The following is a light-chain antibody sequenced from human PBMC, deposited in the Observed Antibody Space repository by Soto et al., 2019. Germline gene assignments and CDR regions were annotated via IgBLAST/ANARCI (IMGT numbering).Light chain of an antibody. CDR2: GAS. CDR1: QSVSSN. Sequence: EIVMTQSPATLSVSPGERATLSCRASQSVSSNLAWYQQKPGQAPRLLIYGASTRDTGIPARFSGSGSGTEFTLTISSLQSEDFAVYYCQQYNNSPPFTFGPGTKVDIK. CDR3: QQYNNSPPFT. J-gene: IGKJ3*01. V-gene: IGKV3-15*01.